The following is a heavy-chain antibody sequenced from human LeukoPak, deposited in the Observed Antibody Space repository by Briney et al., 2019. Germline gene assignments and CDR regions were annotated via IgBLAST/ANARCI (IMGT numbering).Heavy chain of an antibody. CDR3: ARDAFDSSGYLFDY. CDR2: ISYDGSNK. D-gene: IGHD3-22*01. J-gene: IGHJ4*02. Sequence: PGGSLRLSCAASGFTFSSYAMHWVRQAPGKGLEWVAVISYDGSNKYYADSVKGRFTISRDNSKNTLYPQMNSLRAEDTAVYYCARDAFDSSGYLFDYWGQGTLVTVSS. CDR1: GFTFSSYA. V-gene: IGHV3-30-3*01.